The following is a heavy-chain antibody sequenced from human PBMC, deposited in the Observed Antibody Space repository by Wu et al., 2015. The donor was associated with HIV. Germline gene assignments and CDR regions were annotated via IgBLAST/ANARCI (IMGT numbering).Heavy chain of an antibody. J-gene: IGHJ3*02. Sequence: QVQLVQSGAEVKKPGSSVKVSCKASGGTFSSYAISWVRQAPGQGLEWMGGIIPIFGTANYAQKFQGRVTITTDESTSTAYMELSSLRSEDTAVYYCARDRETMVRGVMGAFDIWGQGTMVTVSS. CDR2: IIPIFGTA. CDR3: ARDRETMVRGVMGAFDI. V-gene: IGHV1-69*05. D-gene: IGHD3-10*01. CDR1: GGTFSSYA.